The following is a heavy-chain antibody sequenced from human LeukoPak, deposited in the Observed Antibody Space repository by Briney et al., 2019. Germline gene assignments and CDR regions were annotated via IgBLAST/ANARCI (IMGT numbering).Heavy chain of an antibody. D-gene: IGHD5-24*01. Sequence: GGSLRLSCAASGFTFSSYWMSWVRQAPGKGLEWVANIKQDGSEKYYVDSVKGRFTISRDNSKNTMYLQMNSLRAEDTGVYYCAKDSGWIQFIDWGQGTPVTVSS. CDR1: GFTFSSYW. V-gene: IGHV3-7*03. CDR2: IKQDGSEK. CDR3: AKDSGWIQFID. J-gene: IGHJ4*02.